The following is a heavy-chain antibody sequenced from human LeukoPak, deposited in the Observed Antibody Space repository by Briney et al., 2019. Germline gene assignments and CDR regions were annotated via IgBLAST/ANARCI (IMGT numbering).Heavy chain of an antibody. D-gene: IGHD3-9*01. V-gene: IGHV1-2*02. Sequence: ASVKVFCKASGYTFIGYYVHRWRQAPGQGLQWMGWINPNSGDTHYAQNFQGRVTMTRDTSISTAYLDLSRLRSDDTAVYYYASYRTACYILTAADYWGQGTLVSVSS. CDR3: ASYRTACYILTAADY. CDR2: INPNSGDT. CDR1: GYTFIGYY. J-gene: IGHJ4*02.